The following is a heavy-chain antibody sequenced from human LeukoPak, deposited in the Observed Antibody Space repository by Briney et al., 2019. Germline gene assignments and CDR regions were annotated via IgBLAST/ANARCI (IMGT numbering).Heavy chain of an antibody. Sequence: ASVKVSCKSSGYTFTGYYMHGVRQAPGQGLEWMGWINPNSGATNYARKFQGRVTMTRDTSISTAYMELSRLRSDDTAVYYCARGYCSGGSCSDNLDYWGQGTLVTVSS. CDR2: INPNSGAT. CDR1: GYTFTGYY. V-gene: IGHV1-2*02. J-gene: IGHJ4*02. CDR3: ARGYCSGGSCSDNLDY. D-gene: IGHD2-15*01.